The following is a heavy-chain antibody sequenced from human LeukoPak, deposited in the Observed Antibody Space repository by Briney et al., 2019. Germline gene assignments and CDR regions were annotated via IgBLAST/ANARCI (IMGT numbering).Heavy chain of an antibody. J-gene: IGHJ6*02. Sequence: PSETLSLTCTVSGGSISSYHWSWIRQPPGKGLEWIGYIYYSGSTNYNPSLKSRVTISVDTSKNQFSLKLSSVTAADTAVYYCARGRYYYGSGSYRPSYGMDVWGQGTTVTVSS. CDR2: IYYSGST. V-gene: IGHV4-59*01. CDR1: GGSISSYH. CDR3: ARGRYYYGSGSYRPSYGMDV. D-gene: IGHD3-10*01.